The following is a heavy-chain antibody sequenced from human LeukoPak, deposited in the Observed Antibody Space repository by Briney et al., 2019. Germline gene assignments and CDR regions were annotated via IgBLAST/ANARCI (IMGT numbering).Heavy chain of an antibody. V-gene: IGHV3-74*01. CDR1: GFTFSSYS. CDR3: VKDMAGNYDY. J-gene: IGHJ4*02. CDR2: INTDGSST. D-gene: IGHD4-11*01. Sequence: GGSLRLSCAASGFTFSSYSMNWVRQAPGKGLVWVSRINTDGSSTNYADSVTGRFTISRDNAENTLYLQMNSLRAEDTAIYYCVKDMAGNYDYWGQGTLVTVSS.